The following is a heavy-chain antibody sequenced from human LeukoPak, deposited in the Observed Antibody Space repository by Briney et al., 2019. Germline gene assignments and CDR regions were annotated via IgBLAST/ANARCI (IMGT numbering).Heavy chain of an antibody. Sequence: SVKVSCKASGFTFTSSAMQWVRQARGQRLEWIGWIVVGSGNTNYAQKFQERVTITRDMSTSTAYMELSSLRSEDTAVYYCAADPPDNIVATINDAFDIWGQGTVVTVSS. CDR2: IVVGSGNT. D-gene: IGHD5-12*01. V-gene: IGHV1-58*02. CDR1: GFTFTSSA. CDR3: AADPPDNIVATINDAFDI. J-gene: IGHJ3*02.